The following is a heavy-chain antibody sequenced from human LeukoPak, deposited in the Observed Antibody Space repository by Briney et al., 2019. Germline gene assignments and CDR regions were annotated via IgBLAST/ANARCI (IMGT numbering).Heavy chain of an antibody. J-gene: IGHJ6*02. CDR2: IIPIFGTA. Sequence: SVKVSCKASGGTFSSYAISWVRQAPGQGLEWMGGIIPIFGTANYAQKFQGRVTITADESTSTAYMELSSLRSEDTAVYYCARFPLFWSGTPHTGYYGMDVWGQGTTVTVSS. D-gene: IGHD3-3*01. CDR1: GGTFSSYA. V-gene: IGHV1-69*13. CDR3: ARFPLFWSGTPHTGYYGMDV.